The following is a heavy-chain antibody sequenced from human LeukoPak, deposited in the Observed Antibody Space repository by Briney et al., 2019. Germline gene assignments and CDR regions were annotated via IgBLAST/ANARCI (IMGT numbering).Heavy chain of an antibody. V-gene: IGHV4-59*01. CDR3: ARDRGYLDGFDI. J-gene: IGHJ3*02. D-gene: IGHD3-10*01. CDR2: IYYSGST. CDR1: GASITNYY. Sequence: PSETLSLTCTVSGASITNYYWSWIRQPPGKGLEWIGYIYYSGSTNYNPSLNSRVTISIDKSNNQFSLKVNSVTAADTAVYYCARDRGYLDGFDIGGQGTMVTVSS.